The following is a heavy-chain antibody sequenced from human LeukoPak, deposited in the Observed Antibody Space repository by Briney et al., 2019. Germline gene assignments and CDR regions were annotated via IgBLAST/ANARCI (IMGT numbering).Heavy chain of an antibody. CDR2: IRYVGSNK. Sequence: GGSLRLSCAASGFSFSNSGMHWVRQAPGEGLEWVAFIRYVGSNKYYADSVKGRFTISRDNSENTLYLHMNSLRAEDTAVYYCAKNTYGSGSYYPVDYWGQGTLVTVSS. V-gene: IGHV3-30*02. D-gene: IGHD3-10*01. CDR1: GFSFSNSG. J-gene: IGHJ4*02. CDR3: AKNTYGSGSYYPVDY.